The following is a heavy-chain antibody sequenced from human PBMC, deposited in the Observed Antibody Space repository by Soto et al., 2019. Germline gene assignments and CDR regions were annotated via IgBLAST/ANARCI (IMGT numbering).Heavy chain of an antibody. D-gene: IGHD3-10*02. Sequence: EVQLLESGGGLVQPGGSLRLSCAASGFTFSAYAMTWVRQAPGKGLEWVSAISGSGGTPYSADSVKGRFTISRDNSKNALYLTMNSLRAEDTAVYYCAKMVGEGGGRRGYFDLWGRGTLVTVSS. CDR2: ISGSGGTP. J-gene: IGHJ2*01. CDR3: AKMVGEGGGRRGYFDL. V-gene: IGHV3-23*01. CDR1: GFTFSAYA.